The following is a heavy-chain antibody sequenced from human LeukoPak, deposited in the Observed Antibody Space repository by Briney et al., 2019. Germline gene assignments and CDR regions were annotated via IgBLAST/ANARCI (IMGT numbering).Heavy chain of an antibody. V-gene: IGHV4-4*02. CDR1: GGSISSSNW. J-gene: IGHJ2*01. Sequence: SETLSLTCAVSGGSISSSNWWSWVRQPPGKGLECIGEIYHSGSTNYNPSLKSRVTISVDKSKNQFSLKLSSVTAADTAVYYCARDREWLLLGDWYFDLWGRGTLVTVSS. CDR3: ARDREWLLLGDWYFDL. D-gene: IGHD3-22*01. CDR2: IYHSGST.